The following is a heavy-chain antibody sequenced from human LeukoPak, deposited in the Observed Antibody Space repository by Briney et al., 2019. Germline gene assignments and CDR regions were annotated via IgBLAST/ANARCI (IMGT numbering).Heavy chain of an antibody. CDR3: ARAPRGSGSYHDAFDI. Sequence: PSETLSLTCAVYGGSLSGYYWSWIRQPPGKGLEWIGEINHSGSTNYNPSLKSRVTISVDTSKNQFSLKLSSVTAADTAVYYCARAPRGSGSYHDAFDIWGQGTMVTVSS. V-gene: IGHV4-34*01. D-gene: IGHD3-10*01. CDR2: INHSGST. J-gene: IGHJ3*02. CDR1: GGSLSGYY.